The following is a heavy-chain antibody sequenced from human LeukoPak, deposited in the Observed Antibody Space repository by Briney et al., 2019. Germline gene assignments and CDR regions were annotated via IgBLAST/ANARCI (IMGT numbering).Heavy chain of an antibody. V-gene: IGHV3-30-3*01. Sequence: PGGSLRLSCAASGFTFSSYAMHWVRQAPGKGLEWVAVISYDGSNKYYADSVKGRFTISRDNSKNTLYLQMNSLRAEDTAVYYCARDLNLAAAGTHYYYGMDVWGQGTTVTVSS. D-gene: IGHD6-13*01. J-gene: IGHJ6*02. CDR1: GFTFSSYA. CDR3: ARDLNLAAAGTHYYYGMDV. CDR2: ISYDGSNK.